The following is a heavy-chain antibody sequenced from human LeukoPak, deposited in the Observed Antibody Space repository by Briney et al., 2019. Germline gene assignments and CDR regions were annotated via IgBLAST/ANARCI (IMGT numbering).Heavy chain of an antibody. CDR2: INVNGGST. J-gene: IGHJ4*02. Sequence: ASVKVSCKASGYTFNTYYIHWVRQAPGQGLEWMGMINVNGGSTTYAQKFQGRVTMTRDTSTSTVYMELNSLRSEDTAVYYCASRFDRGYSYYFDYWGQGTLVAVSS. CDR1: GYTFNTYY. V-gene: IGHV1-46*02. D-gene: IGHD5-18*01. CDR3: ASRFDRGYSYYFDY.